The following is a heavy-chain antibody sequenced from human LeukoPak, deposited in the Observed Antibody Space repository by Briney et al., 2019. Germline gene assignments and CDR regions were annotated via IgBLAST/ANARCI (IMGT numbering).Heavy chain of an antibody. CDR3: ARRYCSGGSCYSIDY. V-gene: IGHV3-30*02. D-gene: IGHD2-15*01. J-gene: IGHJ4*02. CDR2: IRYDGSNK. Sequence: PGGSLRLSCAASGFTFDDYGMSWVRQAPGKGLEWVAFIRYDGSNKYYDSVKGRFTISRDNSKNTLYLQMNSLRAEDTAVYYCARRYCSGGSCYSIDYWGQGTLVTVSS. CDR1: GFTFDDYG.